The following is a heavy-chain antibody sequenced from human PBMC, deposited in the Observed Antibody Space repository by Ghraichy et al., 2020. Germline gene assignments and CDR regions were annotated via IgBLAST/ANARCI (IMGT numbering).Heavy chain of an antibody. V-gene: IGHV3-23*01. Sequence: GRSLRLSCAASGFTFSSYAMSWVRQAPGKGLEWVSAISGSGGSTYYADSVKGRFTISRDNSKNTLYLQMNSLRAEDTAVYYCAKGEVEYGDYGSEGPFDPWGQGTLVTVSS. CDR3: AKGEVEYGDYGSEGPFDP. CDR1: GFTFSSYA. J-gene: IGHJ5*02. CDR2: ISGSGGST. D-gene: IGHD4-17*01.